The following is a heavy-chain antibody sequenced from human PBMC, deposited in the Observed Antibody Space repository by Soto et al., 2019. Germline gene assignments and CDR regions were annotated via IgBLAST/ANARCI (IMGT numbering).Heavy chain of an antibody. CDR3: AREEVGGLELRPLDY. CDR2: IIPIFGKA. J-gene: IGHJ4*02. CDR1: GGTFSSYA. D-gene: IGHD1-7*01. V-gene: IGHV1-69*01. Sequence: QVQLVQSGAEVKKPGSSVKVSCKASGGTFSSYAISWVRQAPGQGLEWMGGIIPIFGKANYAQKSQGRVPITADESKSTAYMELSSLRSAYTAVYYCAREEVGGLELRPLDYWGQGTLVTVAS.